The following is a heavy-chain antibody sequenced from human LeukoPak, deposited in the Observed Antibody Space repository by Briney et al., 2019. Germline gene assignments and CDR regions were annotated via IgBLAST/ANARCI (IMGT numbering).Heavy chain of an antibody. V-gene: IGHV4-4*02. CDR2: IYHSGST. D-gene: IGHD2-21*02. CDR3: ASVAYCGGDCYTNWFDP. J-gene: IGHJ5*02. Sequence: SETLSLTCAVSGGSISSSNWWSWVRQPPGKGLEWIGEIYHSGSTNYNPSLKSRVTISVDKSKNQFSLKLSSVTAADTAVYYCASVAYCGGDCYTNWFDPWGQGTLVTVSS. CDR1: GGSISSSNW.